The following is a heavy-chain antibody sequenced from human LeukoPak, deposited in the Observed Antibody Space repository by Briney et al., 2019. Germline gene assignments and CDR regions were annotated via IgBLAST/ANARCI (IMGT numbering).Heavy chain of an antibody. D-gene: IGHD6-19*01. Sequence: LETLSLTCNVSGGSMSSYYWSWIRQTPGKGLEWIGYIYYSGSTNNNPSLKSRVTISIDTSKNQFSLRLSSVTAADTAIYYCARRDSSVWYLDYWGQGTLVTVSS. CDR2: IYYSGST. CDR1: GGSMSSYY. J-gene: IGHJ4*02. V-gene: IGHV4-59*08. CDR3: ARRDSSVWYLDY.